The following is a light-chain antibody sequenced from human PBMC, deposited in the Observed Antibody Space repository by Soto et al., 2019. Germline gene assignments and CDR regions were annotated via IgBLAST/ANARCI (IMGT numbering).Light chain of an antibody. CDR2: SAS. V-gene: IGKV1-39*01. CDR1: QSIDGY. CDR3: QQTYIPPLT. Sequence: DIQMTQSPSSLSASVGDRVTITCRASQSIDGYLCWHQQKPGKAPKVLISSASNLENGVPSRFSGSGSGTDFTLTISNLQPEDFAIYYCQQTYIPPLTFGGGTRGEIK. J-gene: IGKJ4*01.